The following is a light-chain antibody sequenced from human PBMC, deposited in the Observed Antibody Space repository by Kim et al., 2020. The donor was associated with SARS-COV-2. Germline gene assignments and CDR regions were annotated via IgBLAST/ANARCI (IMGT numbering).Light chain of an antibody. Sequence: EIVLTQSPATLSLSPGERATLSCRASKSISIYLAWYQQRPGQAPRLLIYGASNRATGIPARFSGSGSGTDLTLTISSLEPEDFAVYYCQHRSNWWTFGQGTKVDIK. CDR1: KSISIY. V-gene: IGKV3-11*01. CDR2: GAS. J-gene: IGKJ1*01. CDR3: QHRSNWWT.